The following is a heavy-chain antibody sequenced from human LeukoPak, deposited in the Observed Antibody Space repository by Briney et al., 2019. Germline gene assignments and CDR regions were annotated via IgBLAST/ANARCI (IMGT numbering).Heavy chain of an antibody. CDR3: ARGITMIPTGAGWFDP. V-gene: IGHV3-48*03. D-gene: IGHD3-22*01. Sequence: PGGSLRLSCAASGFTFSSYEMNWVRQAPGKGLEWVSYISSSGSTIYYADSVKGRFTISRDNAKNSLYLQMNSLRAEDTAVYYCARGITMIPTGAGWFDPWGQGTLVTVSS. CDR2: ISSSGSTI. CDR1: GFTFSSYE. J-gene: IGHJ5*02.